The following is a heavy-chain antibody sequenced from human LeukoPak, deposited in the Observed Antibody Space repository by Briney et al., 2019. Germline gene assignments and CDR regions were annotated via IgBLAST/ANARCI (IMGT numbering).Heavy chain of an antibody. D-gene: IGHD3-10*01. J-gene: IGHJ4*02. Sequence: GGSLRLSCAASGFTFSIYGMHWVRQAPGKGLEWVAVISYDGSNKYYADSVEGRFTITRDNSKNTLYMQMYSLRAEDTAVYYCASGRYGSGSYEFDYWGQGTLVTVSS. V-gene: IGHV3-30*03. CDR3: ASGRYGSGSYEFDY. CDR2: ISYDGSNK. CDR1: GFTFSIYG.